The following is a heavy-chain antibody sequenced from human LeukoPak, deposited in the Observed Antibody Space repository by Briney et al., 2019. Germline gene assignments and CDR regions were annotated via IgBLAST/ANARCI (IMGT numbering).Heavy chain of an antibody. J-gene: IGHJ6*03. Sequence: PGGSLRLSCAASGFTVSSNYMSWVRQAPGKGLEWVSVIYSGGSTYYADSVKGRFTISRDNSKNTLYLQMNSLRAEDTAVYYCVGSNYYYYYYMDVWGKGTTVTISS. CDR2: IYSGGST. V-gene: IGHV3-66*01. D-gene: IGHD6-25*01. CDR3: VGSNYYYYYYMDV. CDR1: GFTVSSNY.